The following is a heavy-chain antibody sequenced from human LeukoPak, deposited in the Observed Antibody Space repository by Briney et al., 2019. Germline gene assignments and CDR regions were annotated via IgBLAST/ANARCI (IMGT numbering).Heavy chain of an antibody. J-gene: IGHJ4*02. CDR3: ATGGGYCSGGSCYQVDY. V-gene: IGHV1-69*05. CDR2: IIPIFGTA. D-gene: IGHD2-15*01. Sequence: ASVKVSCKASGGTFSSYAISWVRQAPGQGLEWMGGIIPIFGTANYAQKFQGRVTITTDESTSTAYMELSSLRSEDTAVYYCATGGGYCSGGSCYQVDYWGQGTLVTVSS. CDR1: GGTFSSYA.